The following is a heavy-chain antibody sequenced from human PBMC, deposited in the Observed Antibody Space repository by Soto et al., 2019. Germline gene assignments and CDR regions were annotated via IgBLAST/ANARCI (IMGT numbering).Heavy chain of an antibody. CDR1: GASINSYY. CDR3: GRARYSYALQHNDY. Sequence: ASETLSLNCAVSGASINSYYWSSMRQPPGEGLEWIGYIYYSGSTNYNPSLKSRVTISVDTSKNQFSLKLSSVTAADTAVYYCGRARYSYALQHNDYWGQGTLVTVSS. V-gene: IGHV4-59*01. J-gene: IGHJ4*02. D-gene: IGHD5-18*01. CDR2: IYYSGST.